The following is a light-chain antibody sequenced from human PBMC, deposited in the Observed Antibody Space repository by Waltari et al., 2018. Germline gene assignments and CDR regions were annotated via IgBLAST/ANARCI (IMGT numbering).Light chain of an antibody. J-gene: IGLJ3*02. V-gene: IGLV3-21*04. CDR2: DDS. Sequence: SYVLTQPPSVSVAPGKTARITCGGNNIGSRSVHWYQQKPGQAPGLVIYDDSDRPSGISGRFSGSNSGNTATLTISRVEAGDEADYSCQVWDSSSDQGMFGGGTKLTVL. CDR3: QVWDSSSDQGM. CDR1: NIGSRS.